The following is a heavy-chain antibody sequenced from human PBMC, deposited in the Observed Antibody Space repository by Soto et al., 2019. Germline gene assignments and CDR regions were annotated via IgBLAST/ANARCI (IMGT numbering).Heavy chain of an antibody. CDR2: INPNSGGT. J-gene: IGHJ6*02. V-gene: IGHV1-2*04. CDR1: GYTFTGYY. CDR3: ARGGPYNWNRQNYYYYGMDV. D-gene: IGHD1-20*01. Sequence: GASVKVSCKASGYTFTGYYMHWVRQAPGQGLEWMGWINPNSGGTNYAQKFQGWVTMTRDTSISTAYMELSRLRSDDTAVYYCARGGPYNWNRQNYYYYGMDVWGQGTTVTVSS.